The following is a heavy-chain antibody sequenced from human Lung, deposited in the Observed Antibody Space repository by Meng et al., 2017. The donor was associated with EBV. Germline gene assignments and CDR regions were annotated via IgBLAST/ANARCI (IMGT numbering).Heavy chain of an antibody. V-gene: IGHV4-30-4*01. CDR3: ARGELLWDY. CDR1: GESISSGEYF. J-gene: IGHJ4*02. CDR2: MDYRGST. Sequence: QVEKQDVGQGMVKPSQTLSLTCTVSGESISSGEYFWSWIRQTTGKGREWIGYMDYRGSTFYNPSLKSRVTISVDTSKNQFSLKLSSVTAADTAVYFCARGELLWDYWGQGTLVTVSS. D-gene: IGHD2-2*01.